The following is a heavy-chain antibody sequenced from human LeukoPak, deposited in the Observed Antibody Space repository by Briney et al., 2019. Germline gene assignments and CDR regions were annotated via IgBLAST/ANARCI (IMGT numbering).Heavy chain of an antibody. D-gene: IGHD3-22*01. CDR3: ARVRVWSYYDSSGCYLTPYGMDV. J-gene: IGHJ6*02. Sequence: SETLSLTCTVSGGSISSYYWSWIRQPPGKGLEWIGYIYYSGSTNYNPSLKSRVTISVDTSKNQFSLKLSSVTAADTAVYYCARVRVWSYYDSSGCYLTPYGMDVWGQGTTVTVSS. CDR2: IYYSGST. V-gene: IGHV4-59*08. CDR1: GGSISSYY.